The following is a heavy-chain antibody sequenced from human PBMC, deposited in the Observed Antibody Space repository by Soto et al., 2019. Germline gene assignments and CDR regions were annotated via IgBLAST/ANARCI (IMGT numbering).Heavy chain of an antibody. CDR3: ARDRGTYYDILTGYPLNNWFDP. CDR1: GFTFSDYY. V-gene: IGHV3-11*01. Sequence: GGSLRLSCAASGFTFSDYYMSWIRQAPGKGLEWVSYISSSGSTIYYADSVKGRFTISRDNAKNSLYLQMNSLRAEDTAVYYCARDRGTYYDILTGYPLNNWFDPWGQGTLVTVSS. CDR2: ISSSGSTI. J-gene: IGHJ5*02. D-gene: IGHD3-9*01.